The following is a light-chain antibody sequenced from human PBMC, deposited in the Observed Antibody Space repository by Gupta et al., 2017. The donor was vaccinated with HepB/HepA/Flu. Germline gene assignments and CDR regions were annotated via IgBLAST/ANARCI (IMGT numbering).Light chain of an antibody. CDR1: SSDIVGYNF. CDR3: SSYTGSDSVFV. J-gene: IGLJ1*01. V-gene: IGLV2-14*03. Sequence: QSVLTQPASVSGSLGQSITVSCPGTSSDIVGYNFVSWYRQHPATAPKVVIFDVNNRPSGVSDRFSGSKSGNTASLTISGIQAEDEADYYCSSYTGSDSVFVFGTGTKVTV. CDR2: DVN.